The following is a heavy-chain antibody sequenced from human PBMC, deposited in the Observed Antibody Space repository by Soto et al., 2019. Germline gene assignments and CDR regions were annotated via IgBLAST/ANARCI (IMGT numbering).Heavy chain of an antibody. CDR2: INAGNGNT. CDR3: ARDMTTVTRLQQFDP. D-gene: IGHD4-17*01. CDR1: GYTFTSYA. J-gene: IGHJ5*02. V-gene: IGHV1-3*01. Sequence: ASVKVSCKASGYTFTSYAMHWVRQAPGQRLEWMGWINAGNGNTKYSQKFQGRVTITRDTSASTAYMELSSLRSEDTAVYYCARDMTTVTRLQQFDPWGQGTLVTVSA.